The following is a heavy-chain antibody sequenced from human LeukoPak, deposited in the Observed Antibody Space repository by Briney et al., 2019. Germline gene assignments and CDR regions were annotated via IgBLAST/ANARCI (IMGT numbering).Heavy chain of an antibody. CDR1: GGSISSSSYY. J-gene: IGHJ4*02. Sequence: SETLSLTCTVSGGSISSSSYYWGWIRQPPGKGLEWIGSIYYSGSTYYNPSLKSRVTISVDTSKNQFSLKLSSVTAADTAVYYCARHPISWELLDYFDYWGQGTLVTVPS. CDR2: IYYSGST. CDR3: ARHPISWELLDYFDY. D-gene: IGHD1-26*01. V-gene: IGHV4-39*01.